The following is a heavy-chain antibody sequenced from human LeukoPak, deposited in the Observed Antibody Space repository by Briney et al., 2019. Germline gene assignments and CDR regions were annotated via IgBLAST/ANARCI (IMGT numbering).Heavy chain of an antibody. CDR3: AHLTTSAYYYDY. Sequence: GPTLVNPRETLTLTSASSGISVGSSGEAVGRIWHAPGKALEWLAHIYWDDDDRYSTSLRSRLTIARDTYENQVVLTMTNMDPVDTATYYCAHLTTSAYYYDYWGQGTLVTVSS. D-gene: IGHD1-1*01. J-gene: IGHJ4*02. V-gene: IGHV2-5*02. CDR2: IYWDDDD. CDR1: GISVGSSGEA.